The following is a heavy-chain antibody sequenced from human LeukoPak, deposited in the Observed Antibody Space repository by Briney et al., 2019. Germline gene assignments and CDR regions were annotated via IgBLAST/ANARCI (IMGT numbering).Heavy chain of an antibody. CDR2: IYYSGST. V-gene: IGHV4-59*08. Sequence: PSETLSLTCTVSGGSISRYYWSWIRQPPGKGLEWIGYIYYSGSTNYNPSLKSRVTISVDTSKNQFSLKLSSVTAADTAVYYCARQNLPVATIFGVVITSDWFDPWGQGTLVTVSS. J-gene: IGHJ5*02. CDR1: GGSISRYY. D-gene: IGHD3-3*01. CDR3: ARQNLPVATIFGVVITSDWFDP.